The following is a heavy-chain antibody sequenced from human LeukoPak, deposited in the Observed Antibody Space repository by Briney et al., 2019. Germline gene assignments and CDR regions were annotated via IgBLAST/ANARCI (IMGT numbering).Heavy chain of an antibody. CDR2: INHSGST. CDR1: GGSFSGYY. V-gene: IGHV4-34*01. CDR3: AREDYDFWSGYYEGENWFDP. D-gene: IGHD3-3*01. Sequence: SETLSLTCAVYGGSFSGYYWSWIRQPPGKGLEWIGEINHSGSTNYNPSLKSRVTISVDTSKNQFSLKLSSVTAADTAVYYCAREDYDFWSGYYEGENWFDPWGQGTLVTVSS. J-gene: IGHJ5*02.